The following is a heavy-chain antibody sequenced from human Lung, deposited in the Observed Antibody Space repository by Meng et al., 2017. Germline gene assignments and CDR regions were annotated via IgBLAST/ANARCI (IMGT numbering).Heavy chain of an antibody. CDR3: VRDEDISSAGKLFGDY. Sequence: QCGVVVEEPGAGVKNSGKQLEYNFPDYWQTLVRRAPGQGREWMGRVVAKSGETHYAQGFQGRVTISGDTSISTAYMELSGLRSDDTAMYYCVRDEDISSAGKLFGDYWGQGTPVTVSS. CDR2: VVAKSGET. CDR1: EYNFPDYW. J-gene: IGHJ4*02. V-gene: IGHV1-2*06. D-gene: IGHD6-13*01.